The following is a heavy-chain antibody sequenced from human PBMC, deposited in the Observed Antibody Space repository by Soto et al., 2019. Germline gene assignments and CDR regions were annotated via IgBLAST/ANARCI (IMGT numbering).Heavy chain of an antibody. Sequence: PGGSLRLACAASGFIFSYYGMHWVRQAPGKGLEWVAVISYDGSNKYYADSVKGRFTISRDNSKNTLYLQMNSLRAEDTAVYYLAKSLYDSSGYYYGPGSVPDYWGQGTLVTVSS. D-gene: IGHD3-22*01. V-gene: IGHV3-30*18. CDR3: AKSLYDSSGYYYGPGSVPDY. CDR2: ISYDGSNK. CDR1: GFIFSYYG. J-gene: IGHJ4*02.